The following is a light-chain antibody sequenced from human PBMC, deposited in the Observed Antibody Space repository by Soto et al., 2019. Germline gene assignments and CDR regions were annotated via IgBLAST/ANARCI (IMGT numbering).Light chain of an antibody. CDR2: GAT. V-gene: IGKV1-5*01. J-gene: IGKJ1*01. Sequence: DIRMTQSPSTLSASVGDRVTITCRASQNIDSWLAWYQQKPGKAPKIMIYGATSLESGVPSRFSASGSGTEFTLTISSLQPDDFATYYCQHYNCYGTFGQGTRVEI. CDR3: QHYNCYGT. CDR1: QNIDSW.